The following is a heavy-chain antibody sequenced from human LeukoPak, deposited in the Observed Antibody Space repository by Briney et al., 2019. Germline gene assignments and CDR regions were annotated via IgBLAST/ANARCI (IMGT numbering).Heavy chain of an antibody. V-gene: IGHV1-46*01. Sequence: ASVKVSCEASGYTFSSYYMHWVRQAPGQGLEWMGIINPSGGSTSYAQKFQGRVTMTRDTSTSTVYMELSSLRSEDTAVYYCARASGAGGMLYGPDYWGQGTLVTVSS. D-gene: IGHD2-8*01. CDR3: ARASGAGGMLYGPDY. CDR1: GYTFSSYY. J-gene: IGHJ4*02. CDR2: INPSGGST.